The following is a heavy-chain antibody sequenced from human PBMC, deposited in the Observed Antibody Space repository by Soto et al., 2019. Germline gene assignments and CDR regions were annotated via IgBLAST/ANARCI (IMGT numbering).Heavy chain of an antibody. V-gene: IGHV4-59*01. J-gene: IGHJ6*03. CDR2: IYYSGST. CDR1: GGSISSYY. CDR3: ARDNPLGYGDLNYYYYMDV. Sequence: SETLSLTCTVSGGSISSYYWSWIRQPPGRGLEWIGYIYYSGSTNYNPSLKSRVTISVDTSKNQFSLKLSSVTAADTAVYYCARDNPLGYGDLNYYYYMDVWGKGTTVTVSS. D-gene: IGHD4-17*01.